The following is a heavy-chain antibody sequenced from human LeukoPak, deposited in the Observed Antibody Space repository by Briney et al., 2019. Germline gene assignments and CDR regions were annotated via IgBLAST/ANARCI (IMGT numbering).Heavy chain of an antibody. V-gene: IGHV3-23*01. Sequence: GGSLRLSCVGSGFTFGSYAMSWVRQAPGKGLEWVSLISGSGGVTYYADSVKGRSTISRDNSKNTLYLQMNSLRAEDTATYYCAKEWDGSGTRLGWFDPWGQGTLVTASS. CDR1: GFTFGSYA. J-gene: IGHJ5*02. D-gene: IGHD3-10*01. CDR2: ISGSGGVT. CDR3: AKEWDGSGTRLGWFDP.